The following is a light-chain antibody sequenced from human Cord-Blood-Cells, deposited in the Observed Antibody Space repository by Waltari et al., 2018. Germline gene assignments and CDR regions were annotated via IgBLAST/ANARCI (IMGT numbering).Light chain of an antibody. CDR2: EGR. V-gene: IGLV2-23*01. CDR1: SSDFGSYNL. Sequence: QSALTQPASVSGSPGQSITISCTGTSSDFGSYNLVPWYQQHPGKAPKRMIYEGRKRPSGVSNRFSGYKSGNTASLTISGLQAEDEADYYCCSYAGSSTWVFGGGTKLTVL. J-gene: IGLJ3*02. CDR3: CSYAGSSTWV.